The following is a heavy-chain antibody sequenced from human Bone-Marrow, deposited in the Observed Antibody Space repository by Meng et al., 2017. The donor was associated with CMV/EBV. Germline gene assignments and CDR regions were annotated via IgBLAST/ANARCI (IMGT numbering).Heavy chain of an antibody. Sequence: ASVKVSCKASGGTFSSSSISWVRQAPGQGLEWMGWISTYNDNTNYAQKLQGRVTMTTDTSTSTAYLELRSLRSDDTAVYYCAREEYEYGDYGMDVWGQGNTATVSS. CDR1: GGTFSSSS. D-gene: IGHD4-17*01. V-gene: IGHV1-18*01. CDR3: AREEYEYGDYGMDV. J-gene: IGHJ6*02. CDR2: ISTYNDNT.